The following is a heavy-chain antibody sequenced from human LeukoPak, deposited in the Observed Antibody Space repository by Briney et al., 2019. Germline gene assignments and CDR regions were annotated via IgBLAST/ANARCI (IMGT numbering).Heavy chain of an antibody. V-gene: IGHV1-46*01. D-gene: IGHD1-26*01. CDR3: ARDLLHLVGATTPVGEVKAFDI. CDR1: GYTFTSYY. Sequence: ASVKVSCRASGYTFTSYYMHWVRQAPGQGLEWMGIINPSGGSTSYAQKFQGRVTMTRDMSTSTVYMELSSLRSEDTAVYYCARDLLHLVGATTPVGEVKAFDIWGQGTMVTVSS. J-gene: IGHJ3*02. CDR2: INPSGGST.